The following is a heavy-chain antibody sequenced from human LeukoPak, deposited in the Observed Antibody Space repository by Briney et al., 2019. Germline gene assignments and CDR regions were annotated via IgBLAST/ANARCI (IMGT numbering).Heavy chain of an antibody. CDR1: GFTFSSDW. V-gene: IGHV3-7*01. Sequence: PGGSLRLSCAASGFTFSSDWMSGVRQAPGKGLEGGANRKQDGSEKYYVDSVKGRFTISRDNAKNSLYLQLNSLRAEDTAVYYCARSEYYGAGSSYTYPDYWGQGTLVTVSS. D-gene: IGHD3-10*01. J-gene: IGHJ4*02. CDR2: RKQDGSEK. CDR3: ARSEYYGAGSSYTYPDY.